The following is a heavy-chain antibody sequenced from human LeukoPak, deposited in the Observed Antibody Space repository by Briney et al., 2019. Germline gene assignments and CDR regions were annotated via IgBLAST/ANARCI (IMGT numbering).Heavy chain of an antibody. V-gene: IGHV3-23*01. CDR1: GFTFDNYR. J-gene: IGHJ4*02. CDR3: AKDRIPDGFYSIDN. CDR2: IIGNGADI. Sequence: GGSLRLSCAASGFTFDNYRMNWVRQAPGKGLEWVSVIIGNGADINYADSVKGRFTISRDNSKNTLYLQMNNLRVEDTAVYYCAKDRIPDGFYSIDNWGQGALVIVSS. D-gene: IGHD3-3*01.